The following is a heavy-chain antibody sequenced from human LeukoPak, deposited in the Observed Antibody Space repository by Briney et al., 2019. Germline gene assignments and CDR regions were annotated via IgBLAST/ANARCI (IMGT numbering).Heavy chain of an antibody. CDR3: ARGPSTSSHYSYYMDV. Sequence: TLSLTCTVSGGSISSGDYYWSWIRQPPGKGLGWIGYIYYSGSTYYNPSLNSRVTISVDTSKNQFSLKLSSVTAVDTAVYYCARGPSTSSHYSYYMDVWGKGTTVTVSS. D-gene: IGHD2-2*01. J-gene: IGHJ6*03. CDR1: GGSISSGDYY. CDR2: IYYSGST. V-gene: IGHV4-30-4*08.